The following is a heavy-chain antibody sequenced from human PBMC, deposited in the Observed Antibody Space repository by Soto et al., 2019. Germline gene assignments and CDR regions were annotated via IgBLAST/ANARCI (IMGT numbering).Heavy chain of an antibody. CDR3: ARGDLYYDFWSGYYTKYYYGMDV. CDR1: GFTFSSDW. CDR2: INSDGSST. D-gene: IGHD3-3*01. V-gene: IGHV3-74*01. Sequence: GSLRLSCAASGFTFSSDWMHWVRQAPGKGLVWVSRINSDGSSTSYADSVKGRFTISRDNAKNTLYLQMNSLSAEDTAVYYCARGDLYYDFWSGYYTKYYYGMDVWGQGTTVTVSS. J-gene: IGHJ6*02.